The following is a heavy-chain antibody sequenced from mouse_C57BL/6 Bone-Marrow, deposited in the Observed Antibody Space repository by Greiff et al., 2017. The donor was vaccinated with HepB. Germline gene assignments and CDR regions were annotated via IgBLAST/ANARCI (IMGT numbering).Heavy chain of an antibody. CDR2: IHPSDSDT. V-gene: IGHV1-74*01. J-gene: IGHJ3*01. CDR3: EIELGAY. D-gene: IGHD3-3*01. Sequence: QVQLQQPGAELVKPGASVKVSCKASGYTFTSYWMHGVKQRPGQGLEWIGRIHPSDSDTNYNQKFKGKATLTVDKSTSTAYVQLSSRTSKDSAVYNCEIELGAYGGQGTLVTVSA. CDR1: GYTFTSYW.